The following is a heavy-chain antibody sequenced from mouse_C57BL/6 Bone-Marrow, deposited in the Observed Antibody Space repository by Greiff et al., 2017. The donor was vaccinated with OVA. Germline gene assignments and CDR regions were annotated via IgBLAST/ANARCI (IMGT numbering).Heavy chain of an antibody. D-gene: IGHD2-4*01. CDR2: ISSGSSTI. Sequence: DVMLVESGGGLVKPGGSLTLSCAASGFTFSDYGMHWVRQAPEKGLEWVAYISSGSSTIYYADTVKGRFTISRDNAKNTLFLQMTSLRSEDTAMYYCARSDYDYLDDWGQGTTLTVSS. J-gene: IGHJ2*01. CDR1: GFTFSDYG. V-gene: IGHV5-17*01. CDR3: ARSDYDYLDD.